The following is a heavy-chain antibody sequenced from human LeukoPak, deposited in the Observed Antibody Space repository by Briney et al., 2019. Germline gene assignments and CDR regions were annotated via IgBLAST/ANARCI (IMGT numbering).Heavy chain of an antibody. Sequence: ASQTLSLTCTVSGGSISSGDYYWSWIRQPPGKGLEWIGYIYYSGSTYYNPSLKSRVTISVDTSKNQFSLKLSSVTAADTAVYYCARSSSWLYYFDYWGQGTLDTVSS. V-gene: IGHV4-30-4*01. CDR1: GGSISSGDYY. CDR3: ARSSSWLYYFDY. J-gene: IGHJ4*02. D-gene: IGHD6-13*01. CDR2: IYYSGST.